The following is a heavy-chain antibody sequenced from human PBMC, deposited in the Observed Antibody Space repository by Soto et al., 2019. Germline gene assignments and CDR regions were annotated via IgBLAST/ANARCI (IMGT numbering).Heavy chain of an antibody. CDR2: VYYGGRS. Sequence: SETLSLTCTVSSAPVSSTTYTWGWIRQPPGKGLEWVASVYYGGRSYYNPSLNSRVTISVDTSKNQFSLKMTSVTAADTAVYYCARLLYDSRGYYYFDYWGQGTLVTVSS. D-gene: IGHD3-22*01. V-gene: IGHV4-39*01. J-gene: IGHJ4*02. CDR3: ARLLYDSRGYYYFDY. CDR1: SAPVSSTTYT.